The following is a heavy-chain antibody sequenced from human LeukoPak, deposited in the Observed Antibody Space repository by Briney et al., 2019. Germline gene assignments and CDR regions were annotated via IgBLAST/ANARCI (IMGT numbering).Heavy chain of an antibody. D-gene: IGHD5-12*01. J-gene: IGHJ4*02. Sequence: PGGSLRLSCAASGFTFSSYAMSWVRQAPGKGLEWVSAISGSGGSTYYADSVKGRFTISRDNSKNTLYLQMNSLRAEDTAVYYCARYEPPRSDIVATRDYIDYWGQGTLVTVSS. CDR3: ARYEPPRSDIVATRDYIDY. CDR1: GFTFSSYA. V-gene: IGHV3-23*01. CDR2: ISGSGGST.